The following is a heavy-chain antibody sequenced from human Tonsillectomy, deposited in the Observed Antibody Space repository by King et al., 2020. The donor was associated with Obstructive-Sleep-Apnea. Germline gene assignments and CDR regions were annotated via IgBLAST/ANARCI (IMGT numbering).Heavy chain of an antibody. V-gene: IGHV3-9*01. CDR2: ISWNSGSI. Sequence: QLVQSGGGLVQPGRSLRLSCAASGFTFDDYAMHWVRQAPGKGLEWVSGISWNSGSIGYADSVKGRFTISRDNAKNSLYLQMNSLRAEDTALYYCAKYHLVVAANLGVDAFDIWGQGTMVTVSS. CDR3: AKYHLVVAANLGVDAFDI. J-gene: IGHJ3*02. D-gene: IGHD2-15*01. CDR1: GFTFDDYA.